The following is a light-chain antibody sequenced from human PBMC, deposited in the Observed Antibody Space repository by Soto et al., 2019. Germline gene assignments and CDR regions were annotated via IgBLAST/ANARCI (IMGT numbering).Light chain of an antibody. J-gene: IGKJ4*01. CDR1: QSVSSSY. CDR2: GAS. CDR3: QEYTSSSRLT. V-gene: IGKV3-20*01. Sequence: EIVLTQSPGTLSLSPGERATLSCRASQSVSSSYLAWYQQKPGQAPRLLIYGASSRATGIPDRFSGSGSGTDFNLTISRLEPEDFAVYYCQEYTSSSRLTFGGGTKVEIK.